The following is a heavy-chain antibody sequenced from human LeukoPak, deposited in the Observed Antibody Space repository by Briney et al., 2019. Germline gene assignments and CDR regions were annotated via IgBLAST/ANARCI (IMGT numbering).Heavy chain of an antibody. J-gene: IGHJ3*02. Sequence: GGSLRLSCAASGLTFSTYGIHWVRQAPDKGLEWVAALSHDGSNEFYADSVKGRFTVSRANSKHSFYLQMNSLRDEDTAVYYCRTELIRGVMTTAFVIWGQGTMVTVSS. CDR1: GLTFSTYG. V-gene: IGHV3-30*03. CDR3: RTELIRGVMTTAFVI. CDR2: LSHDGSNE. D-gene: IGHD3-10*01.